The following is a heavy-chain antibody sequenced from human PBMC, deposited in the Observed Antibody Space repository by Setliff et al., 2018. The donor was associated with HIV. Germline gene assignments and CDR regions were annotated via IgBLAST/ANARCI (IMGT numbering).Heavy chain of an antibody. CDR3: ARNTGKYYMDV. CDR1: GFSLSTSVMC. CDR2: IDWDGDK. J-gene: IGHJ6*03. Sequence: SGPTLVNPTETLTLTCTFSGFSLSTSVMCVNLIRQPPGKALEWLARIDWDGDKYYSTSLKTRLTISKDTSKNQVVLTMTDVDPADTATYYCARNTGKYYMDVWGKGTTVTVSS. V-gene: IGHV2-70*11.